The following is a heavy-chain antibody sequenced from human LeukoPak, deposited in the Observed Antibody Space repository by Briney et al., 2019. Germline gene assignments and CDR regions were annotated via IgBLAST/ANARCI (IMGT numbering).Heavy chain of an antibody. D-gene: IGHD2-21*01. Sequence: GGSARLSCAASGFTFSSYSINWVRQAPGKGLEWVSSISSSSHYIYYADSVKGRFTISRDNAKNSLYLQMNSLRAEDTAVYYCAREGARDYVFEGMDVWGQGTT. J-gene: IGHJ6*02. V-gene: IGHV3-21*01. CDR3: AREGARDYVFEGMDV. CDR1: GFTFSSYS. CDR2: ISSSSHYI.